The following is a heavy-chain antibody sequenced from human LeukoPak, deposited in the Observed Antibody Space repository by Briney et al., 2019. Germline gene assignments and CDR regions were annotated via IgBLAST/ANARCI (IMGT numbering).Heavy chain of an antibody. CDR1: GFTFSSYA. CDR2: ISGSGGST. D-gene: IGHD6-13*01. CDR3: AKPGIAAAGTGWFDP. V-gene: IGHV3-23*01. Sequence: GGSLRLSCAASGFTFSSYAMSWVRQAPGKGLEWVSAISGSGGSTYYADSVKGRFTISRDNSKSTLYLQMNSLRAEDTAVYYCAKPGIAAAGTGWFDPWGQGTLVTVSS. J-gene: IGHJ5*02.